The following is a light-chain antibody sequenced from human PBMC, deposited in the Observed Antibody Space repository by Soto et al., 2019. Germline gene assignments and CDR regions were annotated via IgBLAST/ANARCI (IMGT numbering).Light chain of an antibody. CDR1: QRISSF. V-gene: IGKV1-39*01. CDR3: QQSYSTPRT. Sequence: DIQMTQSPSSLSASVGDRVAITCGASQRISSFLNWYQQKPGKAPKLLIYAASTLQSGVPSRFSGSGSGTAFTLTISSLQPEDFATYYCQQSYSTPRTFGQGTKVDIK. CDR2: AAS. J-gene: IGKJ1*01.